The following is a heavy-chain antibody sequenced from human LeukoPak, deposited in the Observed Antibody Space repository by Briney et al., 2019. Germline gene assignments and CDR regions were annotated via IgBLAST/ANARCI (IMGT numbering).Heavy chain of an antibody. CDR2: MNPNSGNT. D-gene: IGHD3-3*01. V-gene: IGHV1-8*03. Sequence: ASVKVSCKASGYTFTSYDINWVRQATGQGLEWMGWMNPNSGNTGYAQKFQGRVTITRNTSISTAYMELSSLRSEDTAVYYCARGLRTIFGVVIKHSWFDPWGQGTLVTVSS. J-gene: IGHJ5*02. CDR3: ARGLRTIFGVVIKHSWFDP. CDR1: GYTFTSYD.